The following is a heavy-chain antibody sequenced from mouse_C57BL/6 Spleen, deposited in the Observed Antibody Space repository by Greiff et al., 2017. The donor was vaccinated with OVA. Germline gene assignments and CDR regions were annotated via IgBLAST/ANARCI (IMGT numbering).Heavy chain of an antibody. J-gene: IGHJ4*01. D-gene: IGHD2-3*01. CDR1: GFTFSDYG. CDR2: ISSGSSTI. Sequence: EVLGVESGGGLVKPGGSLKLSCAASGFTFSDYGMHWVRQAPEKGLEWVAYISSGSSTIYYADTVKGRFTISRDNAKTTLFLQMTSLRSEDTAMYYCAMRGEIYDGYPGDAMDDWGQGTSVTVSS. CDR3: AMRGEIYDGYPGDAMDD. V-gene: IGHV5-17*01.